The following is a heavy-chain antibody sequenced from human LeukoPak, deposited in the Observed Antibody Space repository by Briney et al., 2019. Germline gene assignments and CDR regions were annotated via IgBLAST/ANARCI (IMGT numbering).Heavy chain of an antibody. Sequence: SETLSLTCTVSGGSISSYYWNWIRQPPGKGLEWIGYIYYRGSTNYNPSLKSRVTISVDTSKNQFSLKLSSVTAADTAVYYCARDYYGSSGYYSLGAFDIWGQGTMVTVSS. V-gene: IGHV4-59*01. CDR3: ARDYYGSSGYYSLGAFDI. CDR2: IYYRGST. J-gene: IGHJ3*02. D-gene: IGHD3-22*01. CDR1: GGSISSYY.